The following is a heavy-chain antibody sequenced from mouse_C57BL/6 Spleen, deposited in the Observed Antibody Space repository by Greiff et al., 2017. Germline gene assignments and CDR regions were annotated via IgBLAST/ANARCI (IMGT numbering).Heavy chain of an antibody. J-gene: IGHJ3*01. CDR3: ARATAQATLFAY. CDR1: GYTFTDYY. Sequence: EVQLQQSGPVLVKPGASVKMSCKASGYTFTDYYMNWVKQSHGKSLEWIGVINPYNGGTSYNQKFKGKATLTVDKSSSTAYMELNSLTSEDSAVYNCARATAQATLFAYWGQGTLVTVSA. CDR2: INPYNGGT. V-gene: IGHV1-19*01. D-gene: IGHD3-2*02.